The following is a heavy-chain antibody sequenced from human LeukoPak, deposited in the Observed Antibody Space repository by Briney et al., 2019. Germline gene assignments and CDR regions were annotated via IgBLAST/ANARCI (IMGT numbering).Heavy chain of an antibody. D-gene: IGHD5-12*01. CDR3: ARVRNIYSGYDGGGYDWNLFDY. CDR2: ISAYNGNT. J-gene: IGHJ4*02. Sequence: ASVKVSCKASGYTFTSYGISWVRQAPGQGLEWMGWISAYNGNTNYAQKLQGRVTMTTDTSTSTAYMELRSLRSDDTAVYYCARVRNIYSGYDGGGYDWNLFDYWGQGTLVTVSS. CDR1: GYTFTSYG. V-gene: IGHV1-18*01.